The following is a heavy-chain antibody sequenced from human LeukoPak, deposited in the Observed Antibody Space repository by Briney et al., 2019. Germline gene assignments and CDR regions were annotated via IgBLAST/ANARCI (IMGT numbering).Heavy chain of an antibody. V-gene: IGHV3-48*04. Sequence: PTGGSLRLSCAASGFTFSSYSMNWVRQAPGKGLEWVSYISSSSSTIYYADSVKGRFTISRGNAKNSLYLQMNSLRAEDTAVYYCARVSSWFGELWDYWGQGTLVTVSS. J-gene: IGHJ4*02. D-gene: IGHD3-10*01. CDR3: ARVSSWFGELWDY. CDR1: GFTFSSYS. CDR2: ISSSSSTI.